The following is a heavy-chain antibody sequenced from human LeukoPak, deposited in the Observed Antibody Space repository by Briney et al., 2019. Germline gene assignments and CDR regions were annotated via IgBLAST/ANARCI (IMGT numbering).Heavy chain of an antibody. V-gene: IGHV3-33*03. CDR1: GISFISHG. D-gene: IGHD3-22*01. J-gene: IGHJ6*02. CDR2: IWYDGSNI. Sequence: GTSLRLSCVASGISFISHGMHWVRQAPGKGLEWVAVIWYDGSNIYYADSVKGRFTISRDNSKNTLYLQMNSLRAEDTALYYCARRLEYYYGMDVWGQGTTVTVSS. CDR3: ARRLEYYYGMDV.